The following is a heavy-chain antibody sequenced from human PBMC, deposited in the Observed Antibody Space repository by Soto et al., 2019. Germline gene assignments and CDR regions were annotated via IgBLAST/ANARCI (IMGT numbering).Heavy chain of an antibody. D-gene: IGHD4-17*01. V-gene: IGHV3-11*05. CDR2: ISSSSSYT. CDR3: ASVRADAFDI. Sequence: QVQLVESGGGLVKPGGSLRLSCAASGFTFSDYYMSWIRQAPGKGLEWVSYISSSSSYTNYADSVKGRFTISRDNAKNSLYLQLTSLRAEDTAVYYCASVRADAFDIWGQGTMVTVSS. J-gene: IGHJ3*02. CDR1: GFTFSDYY.